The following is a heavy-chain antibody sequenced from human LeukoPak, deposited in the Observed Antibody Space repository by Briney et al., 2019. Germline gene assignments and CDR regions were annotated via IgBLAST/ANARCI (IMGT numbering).Heavy chain of an antibody. CDR2: IYYSGST. CDR3: ARMAIDCSGGSCYYSWFDP. D-gene: IGHD2-15*01. Sequence: SETLSLTCTVSGGSISSYYWSWIRQPPGKGLEWIGYIYYSGSTNYNPSLKSRVTISVDTSKNQFSLKLSSVTAADTAVYYCARMAIDCSGGSCYYSWFDPWGQGTLVTVSS. J-gene: IGHJ5*02. CDR1: GGSISSYY. V-gene: IGHV4-59*01.